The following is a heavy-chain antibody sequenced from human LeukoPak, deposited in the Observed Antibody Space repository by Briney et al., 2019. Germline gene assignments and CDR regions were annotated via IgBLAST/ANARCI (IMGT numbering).Heavy chain of an antibody. CDR2: ISSSSRYI. J-gene: IGHJ5*02. Sequence: GGSLRLSCAASGFTFSSYSMNWVRQAPRKGLEWVSSISSSSRYIYYADSVKGRFTISRDNAKNSLYLQMNSLRAEDTAVYYCARTGDTAMWYNWFDPWGQGTLVTVSS. CDR3: ARTGDTAMWYNWFDP. D-gene: IGHD5-18*01. CDR1: GFTFSSYS. V-gene: IGHV3-21*01.